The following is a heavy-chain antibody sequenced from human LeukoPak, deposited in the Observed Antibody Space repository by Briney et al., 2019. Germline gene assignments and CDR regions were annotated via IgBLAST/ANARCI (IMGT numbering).Heavy chain of an antibody. V-gene: IGHV1-8*01. CDR1: GYTFTSYD. CDR2: MNPNSGNT. J-gene: IGHJ5*02. D-gene: IGHD5-12*01. CDR3: ARVRVSGYDLGS. Sequence: GASVKVSCKASGYTFTSYDINWVRQATGQGLEWMGWMNPNSGNTGYAQKFQGRVTMTRNTSISTAYMELSSLRSEDTAVYYCARVRVSGYDLGSWGQGTLVTVSS.